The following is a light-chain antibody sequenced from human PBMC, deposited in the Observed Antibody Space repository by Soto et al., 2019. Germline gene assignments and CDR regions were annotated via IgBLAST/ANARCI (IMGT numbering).Light chain of an antibody. CDR3: QESFSSPHT. V-gene: IGKV1-39*01. Sequence: DIQMTQSPASLSASVGDRVTITCRASQSISGYLNWYQQKPGKPPKMLIYAASNLQSGVPSRFSGSGSGTPFTLTISSLKPEDFATYHCQESFSSPHTFGQGTKLEIK. CDR1: QSISGY. J-gene: IGKJ2*01. CDR2: AAS.